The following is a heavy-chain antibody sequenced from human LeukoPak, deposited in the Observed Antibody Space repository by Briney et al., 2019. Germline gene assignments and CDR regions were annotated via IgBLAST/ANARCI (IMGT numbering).Heavy chain of an antibody. D-gene: IGHD5-18*01. V-gene: IGHV1-2*02. CDR3: ARDKGYSYGVNWFDP. Sequence: GASVKVSCKASGYTFTGYYMHWARQAPGQGLEWMGWINPNSGGTNYAQKFQGRVTMTRDTSISTAYMELSRLRSDDTAVYYCARDKGYSYGVNWFDPWGQGTLVTVSS. CDR1: GYTFTGYY. CDR2: INPNSGGT. J-gene: IGHJ5*02.